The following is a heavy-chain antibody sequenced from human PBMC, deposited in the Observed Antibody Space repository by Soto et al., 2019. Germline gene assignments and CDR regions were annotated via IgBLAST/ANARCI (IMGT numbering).Heavy chain of an antibody. V-gene: IGHV3-11*01. CDR2: ISSSGSTI. CDR3: ARAVPLHCCSTSCYAFYFDY. Sequence: QVQLVESGGGLVKPGGSLRLSCAASGFTFSDYYMSWIRQAPGKGLEWVSYISSSGSTIYYADSVKGRFTISRDNAKNSLYLQMNSLRAEDTAVYYCARAVPLHCCSTSCYAFYFDYWGQGTLVTVSS. CDR1: GFTFSDYY. D-gene: IGHD2-2*01. J-gene: IGHJ4*02.